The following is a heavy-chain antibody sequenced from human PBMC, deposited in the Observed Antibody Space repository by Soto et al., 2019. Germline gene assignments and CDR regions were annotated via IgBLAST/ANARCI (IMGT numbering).Heavy chain of an antibody. V-gene: IGHV4-30-2*01. CDR1: GGSISSGGYS. CDR3: ARIPSP. J-gene: IGHJ5*02. Sequence: QLQLQESGSGLVKPSQTLSLTCAVSGGSISSGGYSWSWIRQPPGKGLEWIGYIYHSGNIYYNPSLXXXXXXXXXXXXXXXXLXXXXXXXXDTAVYYCARIPSPWGQGTLVTVSS. D-gene: IGHD3-10*01. CDR2: IYHSGNI.